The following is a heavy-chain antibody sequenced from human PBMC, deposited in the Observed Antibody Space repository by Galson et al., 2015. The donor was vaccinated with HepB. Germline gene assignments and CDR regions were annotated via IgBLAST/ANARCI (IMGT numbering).Heavy chain of an antibody. J-gene: IGHJ4*02. Sequence: SLRLSCATSGFTFRIYRMDWVRQAPGKGLEWVANIKPDGSGQYYADSVKGRFTISRDNARNSLFLQMNTLRAEDTAVYYCATTMTTAYDYWGLGTLVTVSS. CDR3: ATTMTTAYDY. CDR2: IKPDGSGQ. D-gene: IGHD1-1*01. CDR1: GFTFRIYR. V-gene: IGHV3-7*05.